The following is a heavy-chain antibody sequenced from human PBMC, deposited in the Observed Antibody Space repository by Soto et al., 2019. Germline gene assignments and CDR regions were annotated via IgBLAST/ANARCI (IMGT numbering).Heavy chain of an antibody. J-gene: IGHJ4*02. Sequence: VQLVESGGGVVQPGRSLRLSCAASGFTFSSYGMHWVRQAPGKGLEWVAVIWYDGSNKYYADSVKGRFTISRDNSKNTLYLQMNSLRAEDTAVYYCARDLGYSSSCIDYWGQGTLVTVSS. CDR3: ARDLGYSSSCIDY. D-gene: IGHD6-13*01. CDR2: IWYDGSNK. CDR1: GFTFSSYG. V-gene: IGHV3-33*01.